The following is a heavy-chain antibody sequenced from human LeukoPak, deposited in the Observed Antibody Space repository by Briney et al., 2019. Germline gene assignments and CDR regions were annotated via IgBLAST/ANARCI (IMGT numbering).Heavy chain of an antibody. J-gene: IGHJ6*02. Sequence: GGSLRLSCAASGFTFNSYWMRWVRQAPGKGLVWVANIKQDGSEKYYVDSVKGRFTISRDNAKNSLYLRMNSLRAEDTAVYYCARDRPRYCSSTSCYDYYYYGMDVWGQGTTVTVSS. D-gene: IGHD2-2*01. CDR3: ARDRPRYCSSTSCYDYYYYGMDV. CDR1: GFTFNSYW. V-gene: IGHV3-7*03. CDR2: IKQDGSEK.